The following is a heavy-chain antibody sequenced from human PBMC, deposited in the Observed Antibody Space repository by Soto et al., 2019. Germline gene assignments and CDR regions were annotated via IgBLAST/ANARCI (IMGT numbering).Heavy chain of an antibody. D-gene: IGHD3-3*01. CDR3: ARGVYDFWSGYYSSTYDY. V-gene: IGHV4-59*08. CDR2: IYYSGST. Sequence: SETLSITCTVSGGSISSYYWSWIRQPPGKGLEWIGYIYYSGSTNYNPSLKSRVTISVDTSKNQFSLKLSSVTAADTAVYYCARGVYDFWSGYYSSTYDYWGQGTLVTVS. CDR1: GGSISSYY. J-gene: IGHJ4*02.